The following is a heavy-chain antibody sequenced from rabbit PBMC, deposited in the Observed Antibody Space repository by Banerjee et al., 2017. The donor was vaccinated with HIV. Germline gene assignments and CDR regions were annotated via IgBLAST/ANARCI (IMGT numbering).Heavy chain of an antibody. J-gene: IGHJ4*01. CDR1: RFSFSSSDY. CDR3: ARRLRGTVYGYVAYNL. D-gene: IGHD6-1*01. CDR2: IYAGSSGST. V-gene: IGHV1S40*01. Sequence: QSLEESGGDLVKPGGSLKLTCTASRFSFSSSDYMCWVRQAPGKGLEWIACIYAGSSGSTYYASWAKGRFTISKTSSTTVTLQMTSLTAADTATYFCARRLRGTVYGYVAYNLWGQGTLVTVS.